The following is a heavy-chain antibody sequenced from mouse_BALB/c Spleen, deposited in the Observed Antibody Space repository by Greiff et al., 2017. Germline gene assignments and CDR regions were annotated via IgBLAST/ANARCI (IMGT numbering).Heavy chain of an antibody. CDR2: IRLKSNNYAT. CDR1: GFTFSNYW. D-gene: IGHD1-1*01. V-gene: IGHV6-6*02. CDR3: WGTVYAMDY. Sequence: EVKLVESGGGLVQPGGSMKLSCVASGFTFSNYWMNWVRRSPEQGLEWVAEIRLKSNNYATHYAESVKGRFTISRDDSKSSVYLQMNNLRAEDTGIYYCWGTVYAMDYWGPGTSVTVSS. J-gene: IGHJ4*01.